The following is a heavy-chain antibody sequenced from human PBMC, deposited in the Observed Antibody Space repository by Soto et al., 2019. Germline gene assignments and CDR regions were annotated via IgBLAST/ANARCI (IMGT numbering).Heavy chain of an antibody. Sequence: SETLSLTCTVSGGTISRYYWSWIRQPPGKGLEWIGYIYYSGSTNYNPSLKSRVTISVDTSKNQFSLKLSSVTAADTAVYYCARLDYDFWSGPIYYMDVWGKGTTVT. D-gene: IGHD3-3*01. CDR3: ARLDYDFWSGPIYYMDV. CDR2: IYYSGST. V-gene: IGHV4-59*01. CDR1: GGTISRYY. J-gene: IGHJ6*03.